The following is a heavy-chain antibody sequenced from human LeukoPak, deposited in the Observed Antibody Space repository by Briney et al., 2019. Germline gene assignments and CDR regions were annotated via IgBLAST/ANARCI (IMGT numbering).Heavy chain of an antibody. CDR3: SCFAIVAWFGELFPSFYY. D-gene: IGHD3-10*01. V-gene: IGHV1-2*06. CDR2: INPNSGGT. Sequence: ASVKVSCKASGYTFTGFYMHWVPQAPGQGLERMGRINPNSGGTNYAQKFQGRVTMTRDTFISTAYMELSRLRSVDTAVSYCSCFAIVAWFGELFPSFYYRGHGTLVSVSS. J-gene: IGHJ4*01. CDR1: GYTFTGFY.